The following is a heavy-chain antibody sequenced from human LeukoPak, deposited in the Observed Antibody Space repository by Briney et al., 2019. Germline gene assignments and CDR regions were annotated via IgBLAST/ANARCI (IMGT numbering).Heavy chain of an antibody. CDR1: GASISINY. Sequence: PSETLSLTCTVSGASISINYWSGIRQPPGKGLEWIGFFYYRGTTNYNPSLKSRVTVSVDTSKNQFSLKLSSVTAADTAVEYCVGGYHDTSAYGTTFDYWGQGSLVTVSS. CDR3: VGGYHDTSAYGTTFDY. CDR2: FYYRGTT. V-gene: IGHV4-59*01. J-gene: IGHJ4*02. D-gene: IGHD3-22*01.